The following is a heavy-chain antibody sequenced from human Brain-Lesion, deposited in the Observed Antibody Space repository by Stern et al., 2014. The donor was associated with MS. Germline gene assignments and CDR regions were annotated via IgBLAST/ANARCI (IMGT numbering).Heavy chain of an antibody. J-gene: IGHJ6*02. V-gene: IGHV1-2*02. CDR3: ARDQRGITIFGVVTDYYYLGMGV. Sequence: QVQLGQSGAEVKKPGASVKVSCKTSGYIFTGYYIHWVRQAPGQGLEWMAWINPNTGGTKYAQKFQGRVTMSRDTSISTAYVELSSLTSDDTAVYYCARDQRGITIFGVVTDYYYLGMGVWGQGTTVTVSS. CDR1: GYIFTGYY. CDR2: INPNTGGT. D-gene: IGHD3-3*01.